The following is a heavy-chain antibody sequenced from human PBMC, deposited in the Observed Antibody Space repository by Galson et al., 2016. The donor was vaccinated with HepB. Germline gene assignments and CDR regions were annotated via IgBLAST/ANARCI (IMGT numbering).Heavy chain of an antibody. Sequence: SLRLSCAASGFTFSTYGIHWVRQAPGKGLEWVAAISYDGSNRLHADSVKGRFTISRDNTMNTLFLQMNSLSVEDTAVYYCARIGLGYSSSLPYYWGQGTLVTVSP. CDR3: ARIGLGYSSSLPYY. V-gene: IGHV3-30*04. CDR1: GFTFSTYG. CDR2: ISYDGSNR. D-gene: IGHD6-19*01. J-gene: IGHJ4*02.